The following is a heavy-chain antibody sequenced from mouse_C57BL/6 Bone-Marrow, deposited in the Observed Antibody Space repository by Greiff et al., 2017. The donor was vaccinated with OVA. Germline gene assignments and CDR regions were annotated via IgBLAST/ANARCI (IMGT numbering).Heavy chain of an antibody. D-gene: IGHD1-1*01. Sequence: QVQLQQSGPELVKPGASVKLSCTASGYTFTSSDINWVKQRPGQGLEWIGWLYPRDGSTKSNEKFKGKATLTVDTSSSTAYVDLHRLTSGDSAVYFCAREDYYGSSSWFAYWGQGTLVTVSA. V-gene: IGHV1-85*01. CDR3: AREDYYGSSSWFAY. CDR2: LYPRDGST. CDR1: GYTFTSSD. J-gene: IGHJ3*01.